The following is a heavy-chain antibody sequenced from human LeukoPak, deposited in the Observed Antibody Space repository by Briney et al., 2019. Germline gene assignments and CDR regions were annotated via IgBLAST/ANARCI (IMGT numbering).Heavy chain of an antibody. Sequence: SVKVSCKASGYTFTSYAMHWVRQAPGQRLEWMGGIIPIFGTPNYAQKFQGRVTLTADESTSTAYMELSSLRSEDTAVYYCAKTLAYFTVTAHFDYWGQGTLVTVSS. V-gene: IGHV1-69*13. CDR1: GYTFTSYA. J-gene: IGHJ4*02. D-gene: IGHD4-11*01. CDR3: AKTLAYFTVTAHFDY. CDR2: IIPIFGTP.